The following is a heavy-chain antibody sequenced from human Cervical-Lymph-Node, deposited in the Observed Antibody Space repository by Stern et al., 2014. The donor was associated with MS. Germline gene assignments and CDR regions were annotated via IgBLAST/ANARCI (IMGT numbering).Heavy chain of an antibody. V-gene: IGHV1-69*06. CDR2: VIPTLGTV. J-gene: IGHJ5*02. CDR1: GGTFSSYA. CDR3: VERDAWFDP. Sequence: MQLVESGAEVKKPGSSVNVSCKASGGTFSSYAISWVRQGPGQGLEWMGGVIPTLGTVNYAPKFQGRVTFIADKSSDTAYMELNSLRSDDTAVYYCVERDAWFDPWGPGTLVIVSS. D-gene: IGHD1-1*01.